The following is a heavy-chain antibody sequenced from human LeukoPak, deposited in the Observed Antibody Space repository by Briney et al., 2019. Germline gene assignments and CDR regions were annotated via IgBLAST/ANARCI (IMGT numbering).Heavy chain of an antibody. J-gene: IGHJ3*02. Sequence: PSETLSLTCTVSGGSISSSSYYWGWIRQPPGKGLEWIGSIYYSGSTYYNPSLKSRVTISVDTSKNQFSLKLSSVTAADTAVYYCARDELGYCSGGSCYFAFDIWGQGTMVTVSS. V-gene: IGHV4-39*07. CDR2: IYYSGST. D-gene: IGHD2-15*01. CDR3: ARDELGYCSGGSCYFAFDI. CDR1: GGSISSSSYY.